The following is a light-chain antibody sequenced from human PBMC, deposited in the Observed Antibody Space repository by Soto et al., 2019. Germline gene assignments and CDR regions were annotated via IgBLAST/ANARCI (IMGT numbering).Light chain of an antibody. J-gene: IGKJ2*03. V-gene: IGKV3-15*01. CDR2: GAS. CDR3: QQYNNWPPYS. Sequence: EIVMTQSPATLSVSPGERATLSCRASQSVSSNLAWYQQKPGQAPRLLIYGASTSATGIPARFSGSGSATAFTLTTTSLQTADLAVYYWQQYNNWPPYSFGQGPKLEI. CDR1: QSVSSN.